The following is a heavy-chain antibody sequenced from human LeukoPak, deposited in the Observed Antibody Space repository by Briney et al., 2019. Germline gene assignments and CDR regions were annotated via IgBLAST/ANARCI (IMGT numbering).Heavy chain of an antibody. Sequence: PGGSLRLSCAASGFTFSSYWMHWVRQAPGKGLVWVSRINSDGSSTSYADSVKGRFTISRDNSNNTLYLQMNSLRAEDTAVYYCARRSRDGWYFDYWGQGTLVTVSS. V-gene: IGHV3-74*01. CDR3: ARRSRDGWYFDY. CDR2: INSDGSST. CDR1: GFTFSSYW. J-gene: IGHJ4*02. D-gene: IGHD5-24*01.